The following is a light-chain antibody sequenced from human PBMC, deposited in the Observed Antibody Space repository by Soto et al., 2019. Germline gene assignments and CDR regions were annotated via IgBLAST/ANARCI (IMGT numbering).Light chain of an antibody. Sequence: DIRMTQSPSTLSASVGDRVTITCRASQSISSWLAWYQQKPWKAPKLLIYDASSLEIGVPSRFSGSGSGTEFTLTISSLQPDDFATYYCQQYNSYPLTFGGGTKVEIK. CDR3: QQYNSYPLT. CDR2: DAS. J-gene: IGKJ4*01. CDR1: QSISSW. V-gene: IGKV1-5*01.